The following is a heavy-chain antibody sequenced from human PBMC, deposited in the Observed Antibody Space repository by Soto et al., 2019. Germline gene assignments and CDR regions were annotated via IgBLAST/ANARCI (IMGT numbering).Heavy chain of an antibody. D-gene: IGHD6-13*01. CDR2: IYYSGST. CDR1: GGSISSSSYY. J-gene: IGHJ4*02. V-gene: IGHV4-39*01. CDR3: ARLPTYSSSLYYFDC. Sequence: SDTLSLTCTVSGGSISSSSYYWGWIRQPPGKGLEWIGSIYYSGSTYYNPSLKSRVTISVDTSKNQFSLKLSSVTAADTAVYYCARLPTYSSSLYYFDCWGQGTLVTVSS.